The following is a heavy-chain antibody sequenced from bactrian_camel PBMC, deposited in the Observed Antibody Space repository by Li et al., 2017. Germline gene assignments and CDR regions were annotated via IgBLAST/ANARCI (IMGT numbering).Heavy chain of an antibody. Sequence: VQLVESGGGLVQPGGSLRLSCTASGFTVSRYGMSWVRQAPGKGLEWVSRINSGGGTTYYADSVKGRLTISRDNAKNTLYLQLNSLKTEDTAMYYCAKFGSYWEYNYWGQGTQVTVS. J-gene: IGHJ4*01. D-gene: IGHD2*01. CDR3: AKFGSYWEYNY. CDR1: GFTVSRYG. CDR2: INSGGGTT. V-gene: IGHV3S40*01.